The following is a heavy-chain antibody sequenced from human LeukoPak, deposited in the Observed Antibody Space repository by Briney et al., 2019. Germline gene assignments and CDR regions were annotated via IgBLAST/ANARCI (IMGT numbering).Heavy chain of an antibody. J-gene: IGHJ4*02. CDR3: ARGTDYGDSSVDY. V-gene: IGHV4-34*01. Sequence: SETLSLTCPVYGGSFSGYYWSWIRQPPGKGLEWIGEINHSGSTNYNPSLKSRVTISVDTSKNQFSLKLSSVTAADTAVYYCARGTDYGDSSVDYWGQGTLVTVSS. CDR1: GGSFSGYY. CDR2: INHSGST. D-gene: IGHD4-17*01.